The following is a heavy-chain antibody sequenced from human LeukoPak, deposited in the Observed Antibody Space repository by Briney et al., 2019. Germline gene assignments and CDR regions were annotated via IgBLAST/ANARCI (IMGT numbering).Heavy chain of an antibody. CDR1: GYTFTSYG. D-gene: IGHD5-18*01. CDR2: ISGYNGNT. Sequence: ASVKVSCKASGYTFTSYGISWVRQAPGQGLEWMGWISGYNGNTKYVQKLQGRVTMTTDTSTTTAYMELRSLRSDDTAVYYCARGDQYSYGPYGMDVWGQGTTVAVSS. J-gene: IGHJ6*02. V-gene: IGHV1-18*01. CDR3: ARGDQYSYGPYGMDV.